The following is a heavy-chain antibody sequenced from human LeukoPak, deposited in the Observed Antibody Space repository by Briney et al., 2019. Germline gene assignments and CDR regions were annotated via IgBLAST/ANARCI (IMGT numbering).Heavy chain of an antibody. CDR1: GGSISSSSYY. CDR3: AREVLYYGSGSYSDGMDV. D-gene: IGHD3-10*01. CDR2: IYYSGST. V-gene: IGHV4-39*07. Sequence: PSETLSLTCTVSGGSISSSSYYWGWIRQPPGKGLEWIGSIYYSGSTYYNPSLKSRVTISVDTSKNQFSLKLSSVTAADTAVYYCAREVLYYGSGSYSDGMDVWGQGTTVTVSS. J-gene: IGHJ6*02.